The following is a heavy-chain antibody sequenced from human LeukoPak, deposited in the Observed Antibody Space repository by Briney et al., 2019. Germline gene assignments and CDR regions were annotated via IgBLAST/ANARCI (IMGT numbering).Heavy chain of an antibody. CDR3: ARERDPDYYDSKGGFDP. V-gene: IGHV3-11*01. Sequence: GGSLRLSCAASGFTFSDYYMSWIRQAPGKGLEWVSYISSSGSTIYYADSVKGRFTISRDNAKSSLYLQMNSLRAEDTAVYYCARERDPDYYDSKGGFDPWGQGTLVTVSS. D-gene: IGHD3-22*01. J-gene: IGHJ5*02. CDR1: GFTFSDYY. CDR2: ISSSGSTI.